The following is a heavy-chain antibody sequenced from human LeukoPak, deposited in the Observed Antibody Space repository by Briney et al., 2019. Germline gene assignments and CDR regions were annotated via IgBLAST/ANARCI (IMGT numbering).Heavy chain of an antibody. Sequence: PSETLSLTCTVSGGSISTSYYYWGWIRQPPGKGLEWIGNIHNSESTYYNPSLKSQVTISVDTSKNQFSLKLSSVTAADTAVYYCARDVIPSRFSIWGQGTMVTVSS. J-gene: IGHJ3*02. CDR3: ARDVIPSRFSI. CDR2: IHNSEST. CDR1: GGSISTSYYY. V-gene: IGHV4-39*02. D-gene: IGHD3-16*01.